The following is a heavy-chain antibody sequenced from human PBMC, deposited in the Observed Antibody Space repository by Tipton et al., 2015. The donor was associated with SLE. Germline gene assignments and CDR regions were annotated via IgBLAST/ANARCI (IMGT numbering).Heavy chain of an antibody. J-gene: IGHJ4*02. D-gene: IGHD1-1*01. CDR2: IWYDGSNK. Sequence: RSLRLSCAASGFTFSSYGMHWVRQAPGKGLEWVAVIWYDGSNKYYADSVKGRFTISRDNSKNTLYLQMNSLRAEDTAVYYCAAQLEPRDGFDYWGQGTLVTVSS. CDR3: AAQLEPRDGFDY. V-gene: IGHV3-33*08. CDR1: GFTFSSYG.